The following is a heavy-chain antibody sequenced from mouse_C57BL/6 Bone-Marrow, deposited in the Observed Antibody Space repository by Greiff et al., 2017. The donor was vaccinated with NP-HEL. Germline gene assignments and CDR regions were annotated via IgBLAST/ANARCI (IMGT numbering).Heavy chain of an antibody. CDR1: GFNITNTY. CDR3: ASPHGSSPFYWYFDV. CDR2: IDPANGNT. J-gene: IGHJ1*03. Sequence: VQLQQSVAELVRPGASVKLSCTASGFNITNTYMHWVKQRPEQGLEWIGRIDPANGNTTYAPKFQGKATITADTSSNTAYLQLSSLTSEDTAIYYCASPHGSSPFYWYFDVWGTGTTVTVSS. V-gene: IGHV14-3*01. D-gene: IGHD1-1*01.